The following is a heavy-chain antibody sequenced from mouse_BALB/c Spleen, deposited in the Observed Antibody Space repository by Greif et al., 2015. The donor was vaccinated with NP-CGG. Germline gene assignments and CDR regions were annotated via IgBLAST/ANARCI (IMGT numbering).Heavy chain of an antibody. CDR3: ATQLGYYFDY. J-gene: IGHJ2*01. CDR2: INPSNGRT. V-gene: IGHV1S81*02. D-gene: IGHD3-1*01. CDR1: GYTFTSYW. Sequence: VQLQQSGAELVKPGASVKLSCKASGYTFTSYWMHWVKQRPGQGLEWIGEINPSNGRTNYNEKFKSKATLTVDKSSSTAYMQLSSLTSEDSAVYYCATQLGYYFDYWGQGTTLTVSS.